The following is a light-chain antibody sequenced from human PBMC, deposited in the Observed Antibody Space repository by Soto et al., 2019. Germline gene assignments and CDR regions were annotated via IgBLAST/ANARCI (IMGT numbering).Light chain of an antibody. J-gene: IGKJ1*01. CDR1: ESVSTF. Sequence: EIVVTQSPATLSLSPGERATLSCRASESVSTFLAWYQQKPGQAPRLLIYEASSRATGIPARFSGGGSGTVFTLTISRLEPEDFAVYYCQQRSNWPWTFGQGTKV. CDR2: EAS. V-gene: IGKV3-11*01. CDR3: QQRSNWPWT.